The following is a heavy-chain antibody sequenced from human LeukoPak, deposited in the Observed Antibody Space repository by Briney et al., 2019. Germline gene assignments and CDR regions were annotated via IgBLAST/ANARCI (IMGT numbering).Heavy chain of an antibody. J-gene: IGHJ3*02. Sequence: SETLSLTCAVFGGSFSGYHWGWIRQPPGKGLEWIGSIYHSGSTYYNPSLKSRVTISVDTSKNQFSLKLSSVTAADTAVYYCARAFSHYYDSSGYYGSVLLAAGAFDIWGQGTMVTVSS. D-gene: IGHD3-22*01. V-gene: IGHV4-38-2*01. CDR2: IYHSGST. CDR1: GGSFSGYH. CDR3: ARAFSHYYDSSGYYGSVLLAAGAFDI.